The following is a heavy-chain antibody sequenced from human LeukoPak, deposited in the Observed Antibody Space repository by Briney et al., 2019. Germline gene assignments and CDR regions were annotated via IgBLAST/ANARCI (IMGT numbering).Heavy chain of an antibody. Sequence: GGSLRLSCAASGFTFNNYAMNWVRQAPGKGLEWASSISSSSSYIYYADSVKGRFTISRDNAKNSLYLQMNSLRAEDTAVYYCASLDYGDVDYWGQGTLVTVSS. V-gene: IGHV3-21*01. CDR2: ISSSSSYI. J-gene: IGHJ4*02. CDR1: GFTFNNYA. CDR3: ASLDYGDVDY. D-gene: IGHD4-17*01.